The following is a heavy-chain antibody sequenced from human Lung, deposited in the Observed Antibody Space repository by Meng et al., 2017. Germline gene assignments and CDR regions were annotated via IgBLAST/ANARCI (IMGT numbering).Heavy chain of an antibody. CDR2: INHSGST. CDR1: GGSFSDYY. J-gene: IGHJ4*02. CDR3: ARGPTTMAHDFDY. D-gene: IGHD4-11*01. V-gene: IGHV4-34*01. Sequence: QGQLQQGGAGLLKPSETLSLTCVVYGGSFSDYYWSWIRQPPGKGLEWIGEINHSGSTNYNPSLESRATISVDTSQNNLSLKLSSVTAADSAVYYCARGPTTMAHDFDYWGQGTLVTVSS.